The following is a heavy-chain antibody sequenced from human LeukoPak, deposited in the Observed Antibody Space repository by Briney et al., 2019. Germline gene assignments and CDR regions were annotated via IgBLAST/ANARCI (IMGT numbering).Heavy chain of an antibody. D-gene: IGHD1-26*01. CDR2: ISSSSSTI. CDR1: GFTFNKYR. CDR3: ARDNSVGDTAWWFDP. Sequence: GGSLRLSCAASGFTFNKYRMNWVRQAPEKGLEWVSYISSSSSTIYYADSVKGRFTISRDNAKNSLYLQMNSLRAEDTAVYYCARDNSVGDTAWWFDPWGQGTLVTVSS. V-gene: IGHV3-48*01. J-gene: IGHJ5*02.